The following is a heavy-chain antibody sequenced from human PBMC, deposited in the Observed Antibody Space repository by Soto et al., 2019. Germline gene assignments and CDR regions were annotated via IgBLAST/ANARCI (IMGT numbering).Heavy chain of an antibody. CDR2: ISGSGDST. CDR3: ARDAVRGVITRLLDP. D-gene: IGHD3-10*01. Sequence: PGGSLRLSCAASGFTFSSSAMTWVRQAPGEGLEWLSAISGSGDSTYYADSVKGRFTISRDNAKNILYLEMNSLRAEDTAVYYCARDAVRGVITRLLDPWGQGTLVTVSS. V-gene: IGHV3-23*01. J-gene: IGHJ5*02. CDR1: GFTFSSSA.